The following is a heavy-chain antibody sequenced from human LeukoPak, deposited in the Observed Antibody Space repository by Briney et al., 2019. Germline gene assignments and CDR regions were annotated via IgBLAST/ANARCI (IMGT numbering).Heavy chain of an antibody. CDR1: GFTFSTYW. V-gene: IGHV3-74*01. CDR2: INSVGSST. Sequence: GGSLRLSCAASGFTFSTYWMHWVRHAPGKGLVWVSRINSVGSSTNYADSVKGRFTISRDNSKNTLYLQMNSLRAEDTAVYYCAREAEYCGGDCLDYWGQGTLVTVSS. J-gene: IGHJ4*02. D-gene: IGHD2-21*02. CDR3: AREAEYCGGDCLDY.